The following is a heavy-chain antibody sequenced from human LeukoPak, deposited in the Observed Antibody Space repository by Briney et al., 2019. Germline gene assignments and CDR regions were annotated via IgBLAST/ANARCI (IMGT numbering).Heavy chain of an antibody. J-gene: IGHJ6*02. V-gene: IGHV1-69*10. Sequence: ASVKVSCKASGGTFSIYTISWVRQAPGQGLEGMGWIIPILGIANYAQKFQGRVTITADKSTSTAYMELSSLRSEDTAVYYCARGYGDPTSYYYYGMDVWGQGTTVTVSS. CDR2: IIPILGIA. CDR1: GGTFSIYT. CDR3: ARGYGDPTSYYYYGMDV. D-gene: IGHD4-17*01.